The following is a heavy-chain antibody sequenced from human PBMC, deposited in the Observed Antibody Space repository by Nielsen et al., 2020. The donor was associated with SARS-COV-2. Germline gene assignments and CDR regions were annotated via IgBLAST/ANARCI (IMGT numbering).Heavy chain of an antibody. Sequence: ESLKISCAASGFTFNAYAMHWIRQPPGKGLEWLAYIHYSGTANYNPSLKSRGLVSIDTSKNQFSLKLSSVTAADTAVYYCATDGFSFGTFDYWGQGALVTVSS. CDR2: IHYSGTA. D-gene: IGHD1-1*01. J-gene: IGHJ4*02. V-gene: IGHV4-59*01. CDR3: ATDGFSFGTFDY. CDR1: GFTFNAYA.